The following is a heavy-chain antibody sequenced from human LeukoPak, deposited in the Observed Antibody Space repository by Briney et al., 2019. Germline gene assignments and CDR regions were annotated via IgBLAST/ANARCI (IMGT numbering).Heavy chain of an antibody. Sequence: SETLSLTCTVSGGSISSYYWSWIRQPAGKGLEWIGRIYTSGSTNYNPSLKSRVTTSVDTSKNQFSLKLSSVTAADTAVYYCARASGGSSWYFGWFDPWGQGTLVTVSS. D-gene: IGHD6-13*01. CDR2: IYTSGST. CDR3: ARASGGSSWYFGWFDP. V-gene: IGHV4-4*07. CDR1: GGSISSYY. J-gene: IGHJ5*02.